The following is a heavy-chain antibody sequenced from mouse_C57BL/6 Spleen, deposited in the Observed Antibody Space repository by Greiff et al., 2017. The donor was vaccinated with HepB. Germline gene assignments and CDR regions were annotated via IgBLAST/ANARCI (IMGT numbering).Heavy chain of an antibody. Sequence: QVQLKESGAELVRPGASVKLSCKASGYTFTDYYINWVKQRPGQGLEWIARIYPGSGNTYYNEKFKGKATLTAEKSSSTAYMQLSSLTSEDSAVYFCARSGDGSSYDWYFDVWGTGTTVTVSS. J-gene: IGHJ1*03. CDR1: GYTFTDYY. V-gene: IGHV1-76*01. CDR3: ARSGDGSSYDWYFDV. CDR2: IYPGSGNT. D-gene: IGHD1-1*01.